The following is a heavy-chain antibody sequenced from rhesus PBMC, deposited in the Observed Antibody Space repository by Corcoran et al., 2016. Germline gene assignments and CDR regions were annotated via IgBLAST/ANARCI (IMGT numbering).Heavy chain of an antibody. CDR1: GGSFSSYW. Sequence: QVQLQESGPGLVKPSETLSLPCAVSGGSFSSYWWSWIRQPPGKGMGGIGEINGNSGSTNYNPSLKSRVTISKDASKNQFSLKLSSVTAADTAVYYCARYSRIAAAGFRFDYWGQRVLVTVSS. D-gene: IGHD6-31*01. J-gene: IGHJ4*01. V-gene: IGHV4-80*01. CDR3: ARYSRIAAAGFRFDY. CDR2: INGNSGST.